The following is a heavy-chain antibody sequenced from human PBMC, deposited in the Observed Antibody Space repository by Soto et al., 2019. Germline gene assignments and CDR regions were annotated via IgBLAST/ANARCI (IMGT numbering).Heavy chain of an antibody. CDR2: IYPGGGT. D-gene: IGHD3-10*01. Sequence: SETLSLTCTVAGHSINSDYYWGWIRQPPGKGLEWIGSIYPGGGTYYNPSLKSRVTISIDTSKNQFSLRLTSVTAADTAMYYCARKGYYPSGRINLFDSWGQGTLVTVYS. V-gene: IGHV4-38-2*02. J-gene: IGHJ4*02. CDR3: ARKGYYPSGRINLFDS. CDR1: GHSINSDYY.